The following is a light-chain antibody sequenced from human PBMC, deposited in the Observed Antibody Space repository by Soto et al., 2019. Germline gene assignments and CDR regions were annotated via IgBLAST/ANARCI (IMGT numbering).Light chain of an antibody. V-gene: IGKV3-11*01. J-gene: IGKJ1*01. CDR1: QSVSSY. Sequence: EVVLTQSPATLSLSPGERATLSCRASQSVSSYLTWYQQKPGQAPRLLIYDVSNRATGIPARFSGSGSGTDFTLTISSLEPEDFAVYYCQQRDIWPRTFGQGTKVEIK. CDR2: DVS. CDR3: QQRDIWPRT.